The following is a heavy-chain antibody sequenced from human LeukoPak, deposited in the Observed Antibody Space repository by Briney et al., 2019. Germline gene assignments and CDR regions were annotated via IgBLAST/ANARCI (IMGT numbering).Heavy chain of an antibody. D-gene: IGHD2-21*01. J-gene: IGHJ4*02. Sequence: PSETLSLTCGVSGYSISSGYYWGWIRQSPGKGLEWSGSIYHSGKTYYNLSLKSRVTIPVDTSKNQFSLKLSSVTAADTAVYYCARGDIPDFWGQGTLVTVSS. CDR1: GYSISSGYY. CDR2: IYHSGKT. CDR3: ARGDIPDF. V-gene: IGHV4-38-2*01.